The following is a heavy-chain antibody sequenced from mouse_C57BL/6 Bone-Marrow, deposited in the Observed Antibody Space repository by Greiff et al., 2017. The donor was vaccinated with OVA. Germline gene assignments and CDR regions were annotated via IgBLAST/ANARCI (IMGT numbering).Heavy chain of an antibody. CDR2: IYPRSGNT. CDR1: GYTFTSYG. Sequence: LVESGAELARPGASVKLSCKASGYTFTSYGISWVKQRTGQGLEWIGEIYPRSGNTYYNEKFKGKATLTADKSSSTAYMELRSLTSEDSAVYFCAREGYYGSSYWFAYWGQGTLVTVSA. J-gene: IGHJ3*01. V-gene: IGHV1-81*01. CDR3: AREGYYGSSYWFAY. D-gene: IGHD1-1*01.